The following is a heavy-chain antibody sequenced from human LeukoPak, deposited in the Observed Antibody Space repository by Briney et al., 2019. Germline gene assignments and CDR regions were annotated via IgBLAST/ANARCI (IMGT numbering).Heavy chain of an antibody. Sequence: ASVKVSCKASGYTFTSYAMHWVRQAPGQRLEWMGWINAGNGNTKYSQKFQGRVTITRDTSASTAYMELSSLRSEDTAVYYCARMYSSSWYVLGYYYYGMDVWGQGTTVTVSS. CDR1: GYTFTSYA. CDR3: ARMYSSSWYVLGYYYYGMDV. CDR2: INAGNGNT. J-gene: IGHJ6*02. D-gene: IGHD6-13*01. V-gene: IGHV1-3*01.